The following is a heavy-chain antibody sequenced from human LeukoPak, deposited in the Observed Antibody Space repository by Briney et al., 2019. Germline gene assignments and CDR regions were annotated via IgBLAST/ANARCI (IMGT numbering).Heavy chain of an antibody. CDR3: ARGKYYDILTGYYTLYYGMDV. J-gene: IGHJ6*02. CDR1: GFTFSSYG. Sequence: GGSLRLSCAASGFTFSSYGMHWVRQAPGKGLEWAAVIWYDGSNKYYADSVKGRFTISRDNAKNSLYLQMNSLRAEDTAVYYCARGKYYDILTGYYTLYYGMDVWGQGTTVTVSS. V-gene: IGHV3-33*01. D-gene: IGHD3-9*01. CDR2: IWYDGSNK.